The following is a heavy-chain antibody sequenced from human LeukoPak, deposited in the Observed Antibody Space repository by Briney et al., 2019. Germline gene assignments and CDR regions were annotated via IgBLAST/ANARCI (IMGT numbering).Heavy chain of an antibody. CDR1: GGTFSSYA. D-gene: IGHD5-18*01. CDR3: ARATEKDTAMVPWHAFDI. J-gene: IGHJ3*02. Sequence: GASVKVSCKASGGTFSSYAISWVRQAPGQGLEWMGGIIPIFGTANYAQKFQGRVTITADKSTSTAYMELSSLRSEDTAVYYCARATEKDTAMVPWHAFDIWGQGTMVTVTS. CDR2: IIPIFGTA. V-gene: IGHV1-69*06.